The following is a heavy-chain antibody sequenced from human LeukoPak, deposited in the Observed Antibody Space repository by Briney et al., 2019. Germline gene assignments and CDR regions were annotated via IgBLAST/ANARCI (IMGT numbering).Heavy chain of an antibody. J-gene: IGHJ4*02. Sequence: GGSLRLPCAASGFTFSSYEMNWVRQAPGKGLEWVSYISSSGSTIYYADSVKGRFTISRDNAKNSLYLQMNSLRAEDTAVYYCARDTGTTVDYWGQGTLVTVSS. CDR1: GFTFSSYE. V-gene: IGHV3-48*03. CDR2: ISSSGSTI. CDR3: ARDTGTTVDY. D-gene: IGHD1-7*01.